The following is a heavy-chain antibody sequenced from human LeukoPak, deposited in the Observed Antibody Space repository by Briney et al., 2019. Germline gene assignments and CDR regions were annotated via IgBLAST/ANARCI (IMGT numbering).Heavy chain of an antibody. J-gene: IGHJ6*02. CDR3: ARGRITLYYYYGMDV. CDR2: INHSGST. D-gene: IGHD5-24*01. CDR1: GGSXXGYY. Sequence: TLSLTCXXYGGSXXGYYWSWIRQPPGKGLEWIGEINHSGSTNYNPSLKSRVTISVDTSKNQFSLKLSSVTAADTAVYYCARGRITLYYYYGMDVWGQGTTVTVSS. V-gene: IGHV4-34*01.